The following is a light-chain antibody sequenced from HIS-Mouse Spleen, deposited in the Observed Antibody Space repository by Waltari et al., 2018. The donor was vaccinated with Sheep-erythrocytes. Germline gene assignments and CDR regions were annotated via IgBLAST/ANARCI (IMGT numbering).Light chain of an antibody. CDR2: EDS. J-gene: IGLJ1*01. CDR3: QVWDSSSDHYV. V-gene: IGLV3-21*03. CDR1: NIGSKS. Sequence: SYVLTQPPSVSVAPGKTARITCGGNNIGSKSVHWYQQKPGPAPVLVVYEDSDRPSGIPERFSGSNSGNTATLTISRVEAGDEADYYCQVWDSSSDHYVFGTGTKVTVL.